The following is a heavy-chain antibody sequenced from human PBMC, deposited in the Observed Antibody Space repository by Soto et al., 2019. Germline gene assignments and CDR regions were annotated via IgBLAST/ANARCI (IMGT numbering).Heavy chain of an antibody. D-gene: IGHD2-15*01. CDR3: ARVGYCRGGSCPTDPYYYYGMDV. CDR1: GYTFTSYD. CDR2: MNPNSGNT. J-gene: IGHJ6*02. Sequence: ASVKVSCKXSGYTFTSYDINWVRQATGQGPEWMGLMNPNSGNTGYAQKFQGRVTMTRNTSISTAYMELSSLRSEDTAVYYCARVGYCRGGSCPTDPYYYYGMDVWGQGTTVTVSS. V-gene: IGHV1-8*01.